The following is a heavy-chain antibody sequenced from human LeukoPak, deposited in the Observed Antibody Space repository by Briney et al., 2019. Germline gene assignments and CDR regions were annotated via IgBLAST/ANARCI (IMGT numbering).Heavy chain of an antibody. CDR1: GGSISSGGYY. V-gene: IGHV4-61*08. Sequence: SETLSLTCTVSGGSISSGGYYWSWIRQPPGKGLEWIGYIYYSGSTNYNPSLKSRVTISVDTSKNQFSLKLSSVTAADTAVYYCARHLRGWGDTATDGGVEGAFDIWGQGTMVTVSS. CDR3: ARHLRGWGDTATDGGVEGAFDI. CDR2: IYYSGST. D-gene: IGHD5-18*01. J-gene: IGHJ3*02.